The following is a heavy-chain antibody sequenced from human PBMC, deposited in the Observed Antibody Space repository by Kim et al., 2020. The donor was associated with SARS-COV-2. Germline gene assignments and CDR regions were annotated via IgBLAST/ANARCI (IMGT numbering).Heavy chain of an antibody. J-gene: IGHJ4*02. V-gene: IGHV4-34*01. CDR1: GGSFSGYY. CDR3: ASKYRKGPSTRYCSGGSCYSGYYFDY. Sequence: SETLSLTCAVYGGSFSGYYWSWIRQPPGKGLEWIGEINHSGSTNYNPSLKSRVTISVDTSKNQFSLKLSSVTAADTAVYYCASKYRKGPSTRYCSGGSCYSGYYFDYWGQGTLVTVSS. D-gene: IGHD2-15*01. CDR2: INHSGST.